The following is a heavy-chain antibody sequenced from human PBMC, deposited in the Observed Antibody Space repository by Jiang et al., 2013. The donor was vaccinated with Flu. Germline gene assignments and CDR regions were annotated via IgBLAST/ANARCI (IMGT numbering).Heavy chain of an antibody. CDR3: AKDGLYDSSGYYLRYFDY. CDR2: ISWNSDSI. Sequence: VQLLESGGGLVQPGRSLRLSCAASGFTFDDYAMHWVRQAPGKGLEWVSGISWNSDSIGYGDSVTGRFTISRDNAKNSLYLQMNSLRAEDTALYYCAKDGLYDSSGYYLRYFDYWGQGTLVTVSS. CDR1: GFTFDDYA. D-gene: IGHD3-22*01. V-gene: IGHV3-9*01. J-gene: IGHJ4*02.